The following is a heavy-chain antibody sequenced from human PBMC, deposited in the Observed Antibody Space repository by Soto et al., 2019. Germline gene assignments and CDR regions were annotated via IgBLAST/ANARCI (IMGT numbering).Heavy chain of an antibody. CDR3: ATVVVVAATRDY. Sequence: SGGALRLSCAASGFTFSSYAMHWVRQAPGKGLEWVAVISYDGSNKYYADSVKGRFTISRDNSKNTLYLQMNSLRAEDTAVYYCATVVVVAATRDYWGQGTLVTVSS. CDR2: ISYDGSNK. V-gene: IGHV3-30-3*01. J-gene: IGHJ4*02. D-gene: IGHD2-15*01. CDR1: GFTFSSYA.